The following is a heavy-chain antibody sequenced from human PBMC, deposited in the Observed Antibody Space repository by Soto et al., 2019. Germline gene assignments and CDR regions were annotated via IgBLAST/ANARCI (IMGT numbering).Heavy chain of an antibody. CDR2: ISSSGSSI. Sequence: EVQLVESGGGLVQPGGSLRLSCAASGVTFSSYDMNWVRQAPEKGLEWVSYISSSGSSIYYADSVKGRFTISRDNAKNSLYLQMNSLRAEDTAVYYCARAFFGWFFDSWGQGTLVTVSS. D-gene: IGHD3-3*01. CDR1: GVTFSSYD. CDR3: ARAFFGWFFDS. J-gene: IGHJ4*02. V-gene: IGHV3-48*01.